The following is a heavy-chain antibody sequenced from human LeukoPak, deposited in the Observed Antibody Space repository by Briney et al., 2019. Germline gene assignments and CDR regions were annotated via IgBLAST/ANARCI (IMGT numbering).Heavy chain of an antibody. CDR2: IKQDGSEK. J-gene: IGHJ4*02. V-gene: IGHV3-7*01. CDR1: GFTFSSYW. D-gene: IGHD3-22*01. Sequence: PGGSLRLSCAASGFTFSSYWMSWVRQAPGKGLEWVANIKQDGSEKYYVDSVKGRFTISRDNAKNSLYLQMNSLRAEDTAVYYCARVAGIAVVIFDYWGQGTLVTVSS. CDR3: ARVAGIAVVIFDY.